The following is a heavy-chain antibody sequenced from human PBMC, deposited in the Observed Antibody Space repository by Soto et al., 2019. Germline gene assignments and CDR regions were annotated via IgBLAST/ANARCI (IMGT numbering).Heavy chain of an antibody. CDR3: ARDNPSPNGRYSSGMDV. CDR2: IWYDGSNK. D-gene: IGHD1-26*01. CDR1: GFTFSSYG. J-gene: IGHJ6*02. V-gene: IGHV3-33*01. Sequence: LRLSCAASGFTFSSYGMHWVRQAPGKAVEWVAVIWYDGSNKHYVDAVKGRCTISGDNSKNTLYLQLNSLRAEDTAVYYCARDNPSPNGRYSSGMDVWGQGTTVTDSS.